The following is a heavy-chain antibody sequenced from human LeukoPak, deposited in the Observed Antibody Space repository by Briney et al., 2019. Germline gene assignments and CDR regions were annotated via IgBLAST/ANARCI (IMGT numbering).Heavy chain of an antibody. CDR3: ARVPADDDSSLSLDY. CDR1: GGSFSGYY. Sequence: PSETLSLTCAVYGGSFSGYYWSWIRQPPGKGLEWTGEINHNGSTNYNPSLKSRVTISVDTSKNQFSLKLSSVTAADTAVYYCARVPADDDSSLSLDYWGQGTLVTVSS. D-gene: IGHD3-22*01. CDR2: INHNGST. J-gene: IGHJ4*02. V-gene: IGHV4-34*01.